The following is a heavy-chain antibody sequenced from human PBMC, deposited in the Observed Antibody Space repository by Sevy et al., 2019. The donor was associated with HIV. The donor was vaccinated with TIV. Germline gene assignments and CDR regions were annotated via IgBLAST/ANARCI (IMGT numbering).Heavy chain of an antibody. V-gene: IGHV3-48*02. CDR2: ISRTPATT. D-gene: IGHD3-22*01. CDR3: AREAYYYDSREANWFDP. J-gene: IGHJ5*02. Sequence: GGSLRLSCKTSGFTFITYAIHWVRRAPGKGRDGVASISRTPATTYNADSVRDRFTISRDNAKNSLYLEMNSLRDEDTAVYYCAREAYYYDSREANWFDPWGQGTLVTVSS. CDR1: GFTFITYA.